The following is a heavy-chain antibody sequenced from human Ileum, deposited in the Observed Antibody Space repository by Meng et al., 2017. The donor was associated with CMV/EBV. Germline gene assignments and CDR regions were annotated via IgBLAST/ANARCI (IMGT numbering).Heavy chain of an antibody. CDR3: ARSWSGYSLGY. CDR2: INSDGSTT. CDR1: GFTFSSYW. Sequence: LSCAASGFTFSSYWMHWVRQAPGKGLVWVSRINSDGSTTTYADSVKVRFTISRDNAKNTLYLQMDSLRAEDTAVYYCARSWSGYSLGYWGQGTLVTVSS. V-gene: IGHV3-74*01. D-gene: IGHD3-3*01. J-gene: IGHJ4*02.